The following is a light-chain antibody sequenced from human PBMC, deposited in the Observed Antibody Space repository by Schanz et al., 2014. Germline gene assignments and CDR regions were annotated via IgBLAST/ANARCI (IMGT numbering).Light chain of an antibody. CDR1: QSVSSN. V-gene: IGKV3-15*01. CDR2: AAS. J-gene: IGKJ1*01. Sequence: EIVMTQSPATLSVSPGERATLSCRASQSVSSNLAWYQQKPGQAPRILIYAASTRAAGIPARFGGSGSGKEFTLTISSLQSEDIGVYYCQQYNNWPRGTFGPGTKVEIK. CDR3: QQYNNWPRGT.